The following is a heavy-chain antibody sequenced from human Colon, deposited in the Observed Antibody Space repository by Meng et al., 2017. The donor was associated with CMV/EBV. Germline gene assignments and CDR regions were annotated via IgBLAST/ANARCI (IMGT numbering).Heavy chain of an antibody. CDR3: ARVGDHLDSGYFASYYSYGVDV. D-gene: IGHD5-12*01. Sequence: LSLTCAVSGASMSSSSYYWVWIRRPPGKGLEWLAHISSTGATIYYAESVQGRFTISRDDARHSLYLQMSSLRADDTAVYYCARVGDHLDSGYFASYYSYGVDVWGQGTTVTVSS. CDR1: GASMSSSSYY. J-gene: IGHJ6*02. V-gene: IGHV3-11*04. CDR2: ISSTGATI.